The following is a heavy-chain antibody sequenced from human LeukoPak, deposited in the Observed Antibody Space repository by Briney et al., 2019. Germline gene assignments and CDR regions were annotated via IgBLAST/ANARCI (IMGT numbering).Heavy chain of an antibody. V-gene: IGHV3-33*01. CDR2: IWYDGSNK. CDR3: ATAVASSSGWYADY. Sequence: GGSLRLSCAASGFTFRSYGMHWVRQAPGKGLEWVAVIWYDGSNKYYADSVKGRFTVSRDNSKNTLYLQMNSLRAEDTAVYYCATAVASSSGWYADYWGQGALVTVSS. D-gene: IGHD6-19*01. CDR1: GFTFRSYG. J-gene: IGHJ4*02.